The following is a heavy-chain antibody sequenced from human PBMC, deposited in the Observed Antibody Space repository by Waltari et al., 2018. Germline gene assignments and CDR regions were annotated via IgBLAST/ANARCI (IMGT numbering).Heavy chain of an antibody. V-gene: IGHV1-18*01. J-gene: IGHJ5*02. Sequence: QVQLVQSGAEVKKPGASVRVACTAAGYPVTSYGIRWVRQAPGQGLEWMGWISAYNGNTTYAQKLQGRGTMTTDTSTSTAYMELRSLRSDDTAVYYCARSEVVAATFDPWGQGTLVTVSS. CDR1: GYPVTSYG. CDR3: ARSEVVAATFDP. D-gene: IGHD2-15*01. CDR2: ISAYNGNT.